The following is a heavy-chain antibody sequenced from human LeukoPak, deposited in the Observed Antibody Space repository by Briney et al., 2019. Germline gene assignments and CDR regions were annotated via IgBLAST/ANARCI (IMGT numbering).Heavy chain of an antibody. D-gene: IGHD3-22*01. V-gene: IGHV3-69-1*01. CDR3: ARVPMTLSPDYYFDY. Sequence: GGSLRLSCAASGFTFDDYGMTWVRQAPGKGLEWVSGSTGYADSVKGRFTISRDNAKNSLYLQMNSLRAEDTAVYYCARVPMTLSPDYYFDYWGQGTLVTVSS. CDR1: GFTFDDYG. J-gene: IGHJ4*02. CDR2: ST.